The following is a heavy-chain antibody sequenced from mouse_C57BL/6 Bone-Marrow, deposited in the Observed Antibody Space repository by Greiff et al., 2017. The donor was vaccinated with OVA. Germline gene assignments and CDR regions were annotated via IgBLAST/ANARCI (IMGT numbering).Heavy chain of an antibody. Sequence: QVQLQQPGAELVMPGASVKLSCKASGYTFTSYWMHWVKQRPGQGLEWIGAIDPSDSYTNYNQKFKGKSTLTVDKSSSTAYMQLSSLTSEDSAVYCCARASTTVVADWYFDVWGTGTTVTVSS. CDR3: ARASTTVVADWYFDV. D-gene: IGHD1-1*01. CDR2: IDPSDSYT. V-gene: IGHV1-69*01. J-gene: IGHJ1*03. CDR1: GYTFTSYW.